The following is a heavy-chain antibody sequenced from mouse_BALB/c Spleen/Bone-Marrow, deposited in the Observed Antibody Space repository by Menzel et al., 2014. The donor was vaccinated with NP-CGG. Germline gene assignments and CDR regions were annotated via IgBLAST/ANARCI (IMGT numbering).Heavy chain of an antibody. D-gene: IGHD5-5*01. CDR1: GYSITSGYY. CDR3: AKGGIYLMDY. Sequence: EVKLEESGPGLVKPSQSLSLTCSVTGYSITSGYYWNWIRQFPGNKLEWMGYISYDGSNNYNPSLKNRISITRDTSKNQFFLKLNSVTTEDTATYYCAKGGIYLMDYWGQGTSVTVSS. J-gene: IGHJ4*01. CDR2: ISYDGSN. V-gene: IGHV3-6*02.